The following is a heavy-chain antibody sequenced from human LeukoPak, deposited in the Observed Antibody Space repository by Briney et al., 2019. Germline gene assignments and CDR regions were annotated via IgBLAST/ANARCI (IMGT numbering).Heavy chain of an antibody. J-gene: IGHJ4*02. CDR2: ISPSGGIT. CDR3: ANTVTFGGALRGD. Sequence: PGGSLRLSCAASGFTFSSHGMNWVRQAPGKGLEWVSGISPSGGITYYTDSVKGRFTISRDNSKNTLYLQMNSLRVEDTAIYYCANTVTFGGALRGDWGQGTLVTVSS. V-gene: IGHV3-23*01. CDR1: GFTFSSHG. D-gene: IGHD3-16*01.